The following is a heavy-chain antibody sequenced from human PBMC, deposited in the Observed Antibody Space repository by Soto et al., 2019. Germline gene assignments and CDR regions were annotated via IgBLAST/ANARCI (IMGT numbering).Heavy chain of an antibody. D-gene: IGHD2-8*02. Sequence: SETLSLTCTVSSDSFYHTRYYWGWVRQPPGKGLEWIGSIYQSGSTYYNPSLRSRVAISIDTSKKQFSLKLSSVTAADTAVYYCARDKITGLFDYWGQGTLVTVSS. J-gene: IGHJ4*02. CDR2: IYQSGST. CDR3: ARDKITGLFDY. CDR1: SDSFYHTRYY. V-gene: IGHV4-39*02.